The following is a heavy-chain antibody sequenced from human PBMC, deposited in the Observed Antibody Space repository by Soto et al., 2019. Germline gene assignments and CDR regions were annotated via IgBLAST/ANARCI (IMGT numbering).Heavy chain of an antibody. CDR2: ISAYNGNT. D-gene: IGHD1-1*01. J-gene: IGHJ4*02. Sequence: ASVKVSCKASGYTFTSYGISWVRQAPGQGLEWMGWISAYNGNTNYAQKLQGRVTMTTDTSTSTAYMELRSLRSADTAVYYGARDGGELEDFGTGFDYRGQGTLVTVSS. V-gene: IGHV1-18*01. CDR3: ARDGGELEDFGTGFDY. CDR1: GYTFTSYG.